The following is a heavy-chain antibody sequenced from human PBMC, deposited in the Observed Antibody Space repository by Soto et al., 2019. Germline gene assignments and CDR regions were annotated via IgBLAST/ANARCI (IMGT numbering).Heavy chain of an antibody. V-gene: IGHV4-39*01. CDR2: IYYSGST. CDR3: ARHARPYYYDSSGYYAWGYFDY. Sequence: SETLSLTCTVSGGSINSGNLWSWIRQHPGKGLEGIGYIYYSGSTYYNPSIKSRVTISVDTSKNQFSLKLSSVTAADTAVYYCARHARPYYYDSSGYYAWGYFDYWGQGTLVTVSS. J-gene: IGHJ4*02. CDR1: GGSINSGNL. D-gene: IGHD3-22*01.